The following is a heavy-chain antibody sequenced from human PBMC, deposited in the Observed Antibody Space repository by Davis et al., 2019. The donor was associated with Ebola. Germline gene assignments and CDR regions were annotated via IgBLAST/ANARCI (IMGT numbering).Heavy chain of an antibody. Sequence: SVKVSCKASGFTFTRSAVQWVRQARGQRREWIGWVVVGSGNTNYTHQFQDRVTISRDMSTSTAYMELSSLRSEDTAVYFCAAASLYYYYYMDVWGKGTTVTVSS. CDR2: VVVGSGNT. CDR3: AAASLYYYYYMDV. CDR1: GFTFTRSA. D-gene: IGHD2-2*01. J-gene: IGHJ6*03. V-gene: IGHV1-58*01.